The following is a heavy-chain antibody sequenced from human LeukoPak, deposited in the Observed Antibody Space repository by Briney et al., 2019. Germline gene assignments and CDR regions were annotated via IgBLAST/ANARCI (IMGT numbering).Heavy chain of an antibody. J-gene: IGHJ4*02. V-gene: IGHV3-23*01. CDR3: AKAPTYYYGSGSHSVLDY. CDR1: GFTFTSYG. D-gene: IGHD3-10*01. Sequence: PGGSLRLSCAVSGFTFTSYGMSWVRQAPGKGLEWVSSISGGGGSTRYADSVKGRFTISRDDSKNTLYLQMNSLRAEDTAVYYCAKAPTYYYGSGSHSVLDYWGQGTLVTVSS. CDR2: ISGGGGST.